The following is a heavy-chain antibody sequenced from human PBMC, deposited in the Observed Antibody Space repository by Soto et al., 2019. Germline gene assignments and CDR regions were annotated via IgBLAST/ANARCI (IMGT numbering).Heavy chain of an antibody. CDR1: GGSVNIGTYY. CDR3: ARQGFGATHGRVDV. V-gene: IGHV4-61*01. J-gene: IGHJ6*02. D-gene: IGHD3-10*01. CDR2: VSYSGYT. Sequence: PSETLSLTCTVPGGSVNIGTYYWSWIRQPPGKGLEWIGYVSYSGYTSYNPSLRSRVTMSVDTSKNQFSLKLTSMTVADTALYYCARQGFGATHGRVDVWGQGTTDTFSS.